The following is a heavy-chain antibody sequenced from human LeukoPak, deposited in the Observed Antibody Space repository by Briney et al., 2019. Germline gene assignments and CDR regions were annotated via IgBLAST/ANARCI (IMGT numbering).Heavy chain of an antibody. CDR2: TNPNNDNT. CDR3: ARGLIAVDY. Sequence: ASVKVSCKASGYTFTSYDVNWVRQATGQGLEWVGWTNPNNDNTGYAQKFQGRVTMTRNASISTAYMELRSLRSEDTAVYYCARGLIAVDYWGQGTLVTVSS. CDR1: GYTFTSYD. J-gene: IGHJ4*02. D-gene: IGHD6-13*01. V-gene: IGHV1-8*01.